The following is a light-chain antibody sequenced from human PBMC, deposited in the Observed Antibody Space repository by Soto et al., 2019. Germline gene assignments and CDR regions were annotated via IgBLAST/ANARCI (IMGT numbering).Light chain of an antibody. V-gene: IGKV3-20*01. CDR2: AAS. J-gene: IGKJ2*01. Sequence: EMVLTQSPGTLSLSPGERATLSCRASQSISSSYLAWYQQKPGQAPRLLIYAASSRATGIPDRFSGSGSGIDFTLTISRLEPEDFAVYYCQQYGSSSYTFGQGTQLEIK. CDR1: QSISSSY. CDR3: QQYGSSSYT.